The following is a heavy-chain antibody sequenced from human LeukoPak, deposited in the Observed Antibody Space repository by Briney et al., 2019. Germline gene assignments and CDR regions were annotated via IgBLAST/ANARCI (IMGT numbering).Heavy chain of an antibody. V-gene: IGHV3-15*01. CDR3: TTERPYFDN. Sequence: PGGSVRLSCAASGFTFSDAWMSWVRQAPGKGLEWVGRVKSKTHGGTTAYAAPVKGRFTISRDDSKTTVYLQMNSLKSEDAALYYCTTERPYFDNWGQGTLVTVSS. J-gene: IGHJ4*02. CDR1: GFTFSDAW. CDR2: VKSKTHGGTT.